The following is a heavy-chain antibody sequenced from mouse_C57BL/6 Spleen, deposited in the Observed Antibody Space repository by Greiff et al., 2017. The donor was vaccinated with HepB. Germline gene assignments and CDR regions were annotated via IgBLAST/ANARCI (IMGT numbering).Heavy chain of an antibody. CDR2: IYPGDGDT. Sequence: VQLQQSGAELVKPGASVKISCKASGYAFSSYWMNWVKQRPGKGREWIGQIYPGDGDTNYNGKFKGKATLTADKSSSTAYMQLSSLTSEDSAVYCCARGGIYYGNYDWYFDVWGTGTTVTGSS. V-gene: IGHV1-80*01. CDR1: GYAFSSYW. CDR3: ARGGIYYGNYDWYFDV. J-gene: IGHJ1*03. D-gene: IGHD2-1*01.